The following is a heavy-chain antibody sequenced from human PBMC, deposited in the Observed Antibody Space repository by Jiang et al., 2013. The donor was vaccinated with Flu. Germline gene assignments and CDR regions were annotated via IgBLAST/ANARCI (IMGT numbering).Heavy chain of an antibody. CDR2: ISSSSSYI. V-gene: IGHV3-21*01. CDR3: ATFIAAAGG. D-gene: IGHD6-13*01. J-gene: IGHJ4*02. Sequence: SSISSSSSYIYYADSVKGRFTISRDNAKNSLYLQMNSLRAEDTAVYYCATFIAAAGGWGQGTLVTVSS.